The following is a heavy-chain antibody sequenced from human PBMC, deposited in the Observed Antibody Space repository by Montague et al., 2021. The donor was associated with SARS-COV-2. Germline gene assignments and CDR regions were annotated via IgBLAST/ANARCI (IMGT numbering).Heavy chain of an antibody. D-gene: IGHD1-1*01. CDR3: AGAQNTCFIANCVNYFDF. Sequence: SETLSITCTVSGGSISSYYWSWIRQPPGKGLEWIGYIYYTGSTKYNPSLKGRVTMSLDRPTNRFSLRLNSVTAADTAMYYCAGAQNTCFIANCVNYFDFWGLGAQVTVSS. V-gene: IGHV4-59*01. J-gene: IGHJ4*02. CDR2: IYYTGST. CDR1: GGSISSYY.